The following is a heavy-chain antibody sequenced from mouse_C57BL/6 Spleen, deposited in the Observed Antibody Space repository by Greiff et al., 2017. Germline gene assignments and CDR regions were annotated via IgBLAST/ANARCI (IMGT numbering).Heavy chain of an antibody. CDR1: GYTFTSYW. Sequence: QVQLQQPGAELVKPGASVKLSCKASGYTFTSYWMQWVKQRPGQGLEWIGEIDPSDSYTNYNQKFKGKATLTVDTSSSTAYMQLSSLTSEDSAVDYCARRVTTRCYWYFDVWGTGTTVTVSS. CDR2: IDPSDSYT. CDR3: ARRVTTRCYWYFDV. V-gene: IGHV1-50*01. J-gene: IGHJ1*03. D-gene: IGHD2-3*01.